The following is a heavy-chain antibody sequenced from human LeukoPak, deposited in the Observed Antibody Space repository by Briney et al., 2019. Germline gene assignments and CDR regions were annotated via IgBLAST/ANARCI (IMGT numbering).Heavy chain of an antibody. V-gene: IGHV3-23*01. CDR1: GFTFSDYY. J-gene: IGHJ4*02. Sequence: GGSLRLSCAASGFTFSDYYMSWIRQAPGKGLEWVSAISGSGGSTYYADSVKGRFTISRDNSKNTLYLQMNSLRAEDTAVYYCARDFLGSWLFLDYWGQGTLVTVSS. D-gene: IGHD6-13*01. CDR3: ARDFLGSWLFLDY. CDR2: ISGSGGST.